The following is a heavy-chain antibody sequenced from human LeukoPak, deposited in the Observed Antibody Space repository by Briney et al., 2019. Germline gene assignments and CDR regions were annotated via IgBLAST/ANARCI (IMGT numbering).Heavy chain of an antibody. CDR3: AKDRCSNGVGCYYYYMDV. CDR1: RFTFSSYG. V-gene: IGHV3-30*02. J-gene: IGHJ6*03. Sequence: GGSLRLSCAASRFTFSSYGMHWVRQAPGKGLERVAYIQYDGSNEQYADSVKGRFSISRDSSKNILYLQMNSLRAEDTAVYYCAKDRCSNGVGCYYYYMDVWGKGTTVTISS. CDR2: IQYDGSNE. D-gene: IGHD2-8*01.